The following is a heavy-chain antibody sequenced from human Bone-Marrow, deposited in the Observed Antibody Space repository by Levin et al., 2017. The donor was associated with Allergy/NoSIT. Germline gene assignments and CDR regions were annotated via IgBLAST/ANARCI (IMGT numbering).Heavy chain of an antibody. CDR1: GDSISRYY. J-gene: IGHJ6*02. CDR2: IYYSGST. Sequence: SQTLSLTCTVSGDSISRYYWSWIRQPPGKGLEWIGYIYYSGSTNYNPSLKSRVTISVDTSKNQFSLDLNFVTAADTAVYYCARDAQTSPTRNYGMDVWGQGTTVTFSS. CDR3: ARDAQTSPTRNYGMDV. V-gene: IGHV4-59*01.